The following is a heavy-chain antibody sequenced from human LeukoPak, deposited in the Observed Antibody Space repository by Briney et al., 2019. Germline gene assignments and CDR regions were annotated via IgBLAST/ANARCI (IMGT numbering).Heavy chain of an antibody. CDR1: GGSISSYY. J-gene: IGHJ6*03. Sequence: KTSETLSLTCTVSGGSISSYYWSWIRQPPGKGLEWIGYIYYSGSTNYNPSLKSRVTMSVDTSKNQFSLKVSSVTAADTAVYYCARVFDSGSQAYFYYMDVWGKGTTVTISS. CDR2: IYYSGST. D-gene: IGHD3-10*01. CDR3: ARVFDSGSQAYFYYMDV. V-gene: IGHV4-59*01.